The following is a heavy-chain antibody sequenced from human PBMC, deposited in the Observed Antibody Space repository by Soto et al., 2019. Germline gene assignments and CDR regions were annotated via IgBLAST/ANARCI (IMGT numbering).Heavy chain of an antibody. CDR3: ARESGYGAFDY. CDR2: ISYDGSNK. Sequence: GGSLRLSCAASGFNVSNYGIHWVRQAPGKGLEWVAVISYDGSNKYYADSVKGRFTISRDNSKNTLYLQMNSLRADDTAVYYCARESGYGAFDYWGQGTLVTVSS. CDR1: GFNVSNYG. J-gene: IGHJ4*02. V-gene: IGHV3-30*03. D-gene: IGHD5-12*01.